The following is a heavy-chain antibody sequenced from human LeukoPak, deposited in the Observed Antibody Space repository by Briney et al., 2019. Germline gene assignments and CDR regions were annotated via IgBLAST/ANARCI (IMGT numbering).Heavy chain of an antibody. CDR3: ARGAYGSGSLTFNYYYYYGMDV. D-gene: IGHD3-10*01. V-gene: IGHV3-66*01. J-gene: IGHJ6*02. Sequence: GGSLRLSCAASGFTVSSNYMSWVRQAPGKGLEWVSVIYSGGGTYYADSVKGRFTISRDNSKNTLYLQMNSLRAEDTAVYCCARGAYGSGSLTFNYYYYYGMDVWGQGTTVTVSS. CDR2: IYSGGGT. CDR1: GFTVSSNY.